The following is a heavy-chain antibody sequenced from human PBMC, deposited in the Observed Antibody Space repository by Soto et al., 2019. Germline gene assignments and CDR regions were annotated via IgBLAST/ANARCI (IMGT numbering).Heavy chain of an antibody. CDR1: GSSLSTSGVG. V-gene: IGHV2-5*02. J-gene: IGHJ5*02. CDR3: AHIRVVTYYGSGLCDP. CDR2: IYWDDDK. D-gene: IGHD3-10*01. Sequence: QITLRESGPTLVKPTQTLTLTCAVSGSSLSTSGVGVGWIRQPPGKALEWLALIYWDDDKRYSPSLTNRLTITNHTSKTQVVLTMTNMDPVDTATYYCAHIRVVTYYGSGLCDPWGQGTLVTVSS.